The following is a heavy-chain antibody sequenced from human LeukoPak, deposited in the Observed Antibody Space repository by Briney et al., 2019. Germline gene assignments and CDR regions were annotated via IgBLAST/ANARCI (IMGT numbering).Heavy chain of an antibody. J-gene: IGHJ3*02. V-gene: IGHV3-30-3*01. CDR3: ASIAGYGDYEGAFDI. CDR1: GFTFSSYA. Sequence: GGALRRSCAASGFTFSSYAMHGVPQAPGKGLQWRAVISYDGSNKYYADSVKGRFTISRDNSKNTLYLQMNSLRAEDTAVYYCASIAGYGDYEGAFDIWGQGTMVTVSS. D-gene: IGHD4-17*01. CDR2: ISYDGSNK.